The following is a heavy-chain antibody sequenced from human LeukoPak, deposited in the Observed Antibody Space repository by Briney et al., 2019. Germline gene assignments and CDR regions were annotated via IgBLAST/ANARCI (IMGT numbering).Heavy chain of an antibody. V-gene: IGHV3-23*01. CDR2: ISGSGGST. D-gene: IGHD6-19*01. CDR3: AAWIAVAVVDGDY. CDR1: GFTFSSYA. J-gene: IGHJ4*02. Sequence: GGSLRLSCAASGFTFSSYAMSWVRQAPGKGLERVSAISGSGGSTYYADSVKGRFTISRDNSKNTLYLQMNSLRAEDTAVYYCAAWIAVAVVDGDYWGQGTLVTVSS.